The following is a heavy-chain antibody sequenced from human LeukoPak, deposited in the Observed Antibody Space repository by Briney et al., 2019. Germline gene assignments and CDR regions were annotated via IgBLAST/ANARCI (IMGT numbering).Heavy chain of an antibody. Sequence: SQTLSLTCVISGDSVSSNSAAWNWIRQSPSRGLEWLGRTYYRSKWYNDYALSVKSRITISPDTSKNQFSLQLNSVTPDDTAVYYCAKGVGATTGPFDYWGQGTLVTVSS. V-gene: IGHV6-1*01. CDR3: AKGVGATTGPFDY. CDR1: GDSVSSNSAA. J-gene: IGHJ4*02. D-gene: IGHD1-26*01. CDR2: TYYRSKWYN.